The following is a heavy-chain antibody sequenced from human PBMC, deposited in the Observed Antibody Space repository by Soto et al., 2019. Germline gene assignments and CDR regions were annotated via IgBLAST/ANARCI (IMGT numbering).Heavy chain of an antibody. D-gene: IGHD3-22*01. V-gene: IGHV3-66*01. CDR3: ARDSWDYYDSSGYEGGFDY. CDR1: GFTVSSNY. CDR2: IYSAGNT. Sequence: GGSLRLSCAASGFTVSSNYMSWVRQAPGKGLEWISIIYSAGNTYYADSVKGRFTISRDNSKNTLYLQMNSLRAEDTAVYYCARDSWDYYDSSGYEGGFDYWGQGTLVTSPQ. J-gene: IGHJ4*02.